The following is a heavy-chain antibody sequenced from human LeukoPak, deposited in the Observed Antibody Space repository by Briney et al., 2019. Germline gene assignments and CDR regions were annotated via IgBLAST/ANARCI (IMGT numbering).Heavy chain of an antibody. CDR2: IKSKTDGGTT. V-gene: IGHV3-15*01. J-gene: IGHJ4*02. D-gene: IGHD3-22*01. CDR3: AKEGYYDSSGYYDY. Sequence: GGSLRLSCAASGITFSNAWMSWVRQAPGKGLEWVGRIKSKTDGGTTDYAGPVKGRFTISRDDSKNMLYLQMNSLRAEDTAVYYCAKEGYYDSSGYYDYWGQGTLVTVSS. CDR1: GITFSNAW.